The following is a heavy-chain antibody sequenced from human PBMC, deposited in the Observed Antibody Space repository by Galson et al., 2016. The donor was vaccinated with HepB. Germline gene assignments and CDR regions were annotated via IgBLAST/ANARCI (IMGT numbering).Heavy chain of an antibody. Sequence: FDGNYKDYAESVKGRITVSRDNTKNTLSLQLDSLRAEDTAVYHCARSREYFGSGSYLDYWGQGTLVIVSS. V-gene: IGHV3-33*01. D-gene: IGHD3-10*01. CDR3: ARSREYFGSGSYLDY. CDR2: FDGNYK. J-gene: IGHJ4*02.